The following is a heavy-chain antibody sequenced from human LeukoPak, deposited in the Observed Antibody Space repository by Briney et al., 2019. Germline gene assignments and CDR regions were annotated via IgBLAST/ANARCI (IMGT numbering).Heavy chain of an antibody. V-gene: IGHV4-30-4*01. Sequence: SQTLSLTCTVSGGSINSGGYYWSWIRQPPGKGLEWIGYIYYSGTTYYNPSLKSRVTISVDTSKNQFSLKLNSVTAADTAVYYCARKRYDDPYFFDYWGQGTLVTVSS. CDR1: GGSINSGGYY. CDR3: ARKRYDDPYFFDY. J-gene: IGHJ4*02. D-gene: IGHD3-16*01. CDR2: IYYSGTT.